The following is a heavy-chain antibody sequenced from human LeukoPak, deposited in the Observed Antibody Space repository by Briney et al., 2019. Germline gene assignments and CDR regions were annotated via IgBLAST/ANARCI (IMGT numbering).Heavy chain of an antibody. CDR1: GFTFTKYG. Sequence: GGTLRLSCAASGFTFTKYGMSWVRQAPGKGLEWISTISGSGAYTYYADFVKGRFTVSRDNSKNMVFLEVNSLRAEDTATYFCAKGRILWFGEQSDFDYWGQGTLVTVSS. V-gene: IGHV3-23*01. CDR2: ISGSGAYT. D-gene: IGHD3-10*01. J-gene: IGHJ4*02. CDR3: AKGRILWFGEQSDFDY.